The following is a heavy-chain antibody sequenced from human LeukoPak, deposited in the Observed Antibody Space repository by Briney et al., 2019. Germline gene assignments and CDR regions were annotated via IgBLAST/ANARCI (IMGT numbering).Heavy chain of an antibody. V-gene: IGHV3-15*07. CDR3: TTDSGYDFWSGYYSPNFDY. Sequence: GGSLRLSCAASGFTFSNAWMNWVRQAPGKGLEWVGRIKSKTYGGTTDYAAPVKGRFTISRDDSKSTLYLQMNSLKTEDTAVYYCTTDSGYDFWSGYYSPNFDYWGQGTLVTVSS. D-gene: IGHD3-3*01. CDR2: IKSKTYGGTT. J-gene: IGHJ4*02. CDR1: GFTFSNAW.